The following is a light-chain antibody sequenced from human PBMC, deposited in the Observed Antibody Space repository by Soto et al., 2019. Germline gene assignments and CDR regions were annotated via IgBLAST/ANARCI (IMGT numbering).Light chain of an antibody. CDR3: QQYNSYCT. CDR1: QSISSW. CDR2: DAS. J-gene: IGKJ4*01. Sequence: DIQMTQSPSTLSASVGDRVTITCRASQSISSWLAWYQQKPGKAPKLLIYDASSLESGVPSRFSGSGSGTEFTPTISSLQPDDFATYYCQQYNSYCTFGGGTKVDIK. V-gene: IGKV1-5*01.